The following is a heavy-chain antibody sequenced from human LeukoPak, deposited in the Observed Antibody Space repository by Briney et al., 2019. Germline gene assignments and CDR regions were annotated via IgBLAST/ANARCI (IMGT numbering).Heavy chain of an antibody. V-gene: IGHV3-21*01. Sequence: GGSLRLSCAASGFNFNTYTMNWVRQAPGKGLEWVSSISSDSSYIYYADAVHGRFTVSRDNAKYSLYLQMNSLRAEDTAVYYCAKDLGTGGSETYYFDYWGQGTLVTVSS. CDR3: AKDLGTGGSETYYFDY. CDR2: ISSDSSYI. CDR1: GFNFNTYT. J-gene: IGHJ4*02. D-gene: IGHD3-10*01.